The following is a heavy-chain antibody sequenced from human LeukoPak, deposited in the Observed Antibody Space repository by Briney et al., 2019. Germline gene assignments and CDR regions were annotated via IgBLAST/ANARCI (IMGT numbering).Heavy chain of an antibody. CDR1: GFSFTSYW. CDR3: ARDGWELPYWYFDL. Sequence: GGSLRLSCAASGFSFTSYWMHWVRQPSGKGLEWVAVIWYDGSNKYYADSVKGRFTVSRDNSKNTLYLQMNSLRAEDTAVYYCARDGWELPYWYFDLWGRGTLVPVSS. CDR2: IWYDGSNK. J-gene: IGHJ2*01. V-gene: IGHV3-33*08. D-gene: IGHD1-26*01.